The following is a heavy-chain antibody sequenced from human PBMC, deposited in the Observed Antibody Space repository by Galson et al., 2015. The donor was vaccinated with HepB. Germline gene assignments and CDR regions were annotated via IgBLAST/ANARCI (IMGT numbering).Heavy chain of an antibody. CDR3: AKGGYNPRHAFDI. D-gene: IGHD5-18*01. V-gene: IGHV4-34*01. J-gene: IGHJ3*02. Sequence: SETLSLTCAVYGGSFSGYYWSWIRQPPGKGLEWIGEINHSGSTNYNPSLKSRVTISVDTSKNQFSLKLSSVTAADTAVYYCAKGGYNPRHAFDIWGQGTMVTVSS. CDR1: GGSFSGYY. CDR2: INHSGST.